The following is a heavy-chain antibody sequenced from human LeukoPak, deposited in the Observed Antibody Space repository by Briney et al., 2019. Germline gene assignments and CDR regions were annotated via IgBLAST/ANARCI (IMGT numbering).Heavy chain of an antibody. CDR3: AKDSVVYCSGGTCYSGFDY. D-gene: IGHD2-15*01. Sequence: GGSLRLSCTASGFTFSSCGMHWVRQAPGKGLEWVAVISYDGSNKYYVDSVKGRFTISRDNSKNTLYLQMNSLRAEDTAVYYCAKDSVVYCSGGTCYSGFDYWGQGTLVTVSS. V-gene: IGHV3-30*18. CDR1: GFTFSSCG. CDR2: ISYDGSNK. J-gene: IGHJ4*02.